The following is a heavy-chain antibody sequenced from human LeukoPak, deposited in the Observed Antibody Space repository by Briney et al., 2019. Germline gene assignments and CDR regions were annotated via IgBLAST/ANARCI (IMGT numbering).Heavy chain of an antibody. Sequence: PGGSLRLSCAASGFTFSNYWMHWVRQAPGKGLVRVSRINSDGSTRKYADSVKGRFTISRDNAKNTLYLQMNSLRAEDTAVYYCARRSTSGSYYDDWGQGILVTVSS. D-gene: IGHD3-10*01. CDR2: INSDGSTR. CDR3: ARRSTSGSYYDD. V-gene: IGHV3-74*03. J-gene: IGHJ4*02. CDR1: GFTFSNYW.